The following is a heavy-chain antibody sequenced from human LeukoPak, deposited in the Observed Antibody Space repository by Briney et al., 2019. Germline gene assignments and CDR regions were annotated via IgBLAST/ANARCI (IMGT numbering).Heavy chain of an antibody. CDR2: IWYDGSNK. J-gene: IGHJ3*02. D-gene: IGHD3-16*01. Sequence: GGSLRLSCAASGFTFSSYGMHWVRQAPGKGLEWVAVIWYDGSNKYYADSVKGRFTISRDNSKNTLYLQMNSLRAEDTAVYYCGRDREVGWPDAFDIWGQGTMVTVSS. CDR3: GRDREVGWPDAFDI. V-gene: IGHV3-33*01. CDR1: GFTFSSYG.